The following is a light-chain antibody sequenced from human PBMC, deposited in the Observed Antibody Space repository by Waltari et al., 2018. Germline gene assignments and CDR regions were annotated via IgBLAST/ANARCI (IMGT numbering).Light chain of an antibody. Sequence: DIRMTQSPSSLSASIGDRVTISCRESQNIATYLNWYQQKSGKAPKLLIYGASTLQSGVPSRFSGSGSGTDFTLTISSLRPEDVAIYLCQHSYNVPLTFGGGTQVEI. J-gene: IGKJ4*01. CDR3: QHSYNVPLT. V-gene: IGKV1-39*01. CDR2: GAS. CDR1: QNIATY.